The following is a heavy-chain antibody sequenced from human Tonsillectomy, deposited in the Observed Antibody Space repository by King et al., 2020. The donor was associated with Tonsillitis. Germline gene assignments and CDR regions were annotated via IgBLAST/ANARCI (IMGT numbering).Heavy chain of an antibody. J-gene: IGHJ4*02. CDR3: ATLRYSYGPPLAFDY. CDR2: FDPEDGET. V-gene: IGHV1-24*01. CDR1: GYTLTELS. D-gene: IGHD5-18*01. Sequence: QLVQSGAEVKKPGASVKVSCKVSGYTLTELSMHWVRQAPGKGLEWMGGFDPEDGETLYAQKFQGRVTLTEDTSTDTAYMELRSLRSEDTAVYYCATLRYSYGPPLAFDYWGQGTLVTVSS.